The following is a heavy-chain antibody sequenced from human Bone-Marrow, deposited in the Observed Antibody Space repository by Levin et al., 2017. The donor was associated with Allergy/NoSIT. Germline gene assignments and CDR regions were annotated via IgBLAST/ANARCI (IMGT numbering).Heavy chain of an antibody. CDR2: IYHSGSS. V-gene: IGHV4/OR15-8*01. CDR3: GSHGGWYVDY. Sequence: PSETLSLTCGVSADSIISNRRWNWVRQPPGKGPEWLGEIYHSGSSKYNPSLKSRVTMSIDTSRNQFSLKLTSVTAADTAVYYCGSHGGWYVDYWGPGTLVTVSS. D-gene: IGHD6-19*01. J-gene: IGHJ4*02. CDR1: ADSIISNRR.